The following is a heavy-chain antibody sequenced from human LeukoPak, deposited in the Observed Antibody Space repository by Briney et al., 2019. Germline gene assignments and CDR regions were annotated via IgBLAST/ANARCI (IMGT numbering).Heavy chain of an antibody. CDR1: GSTFSSYA. J-gene: IGHJ6*03. CDR3: ARGFSSSWYGGYYYYYMDV. CDR2: ISAYNGNT. V-gene: IGHV1-18*01. D-gene: IGHD6-13*01. Sequence: ASVKVSCKASGSTFSSYAISWVRQAPGQGLEWMGWISAYNGNTNYAQKLQGRVTMTTDTSTSTAYMELRSLRSDDTAVYYCARGFSSSWYGGYYYYYMDVWGKGTTDTVSS.